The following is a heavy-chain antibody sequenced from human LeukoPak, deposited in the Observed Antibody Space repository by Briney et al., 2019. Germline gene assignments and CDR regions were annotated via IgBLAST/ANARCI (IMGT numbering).Heavy chain of an antibody. D-gene: IGHD2-15*01. V-gene: IGHV1-2*04. Sequence: GASVKVSCKASGYTFTGYYMHWVRQAPGQGLEWMGWINPNSGGTNYAQKFQGWVTMTRDTSISTAYMELSRLRSDDTAVYYCARGGVVVAAIAAYYYGMDVWGQGTTVTVSS. CDR1: GYTFTGYY. CDR2: INPNSGGT. J-gene: IGHJ6*02. CDR3: ARGGVVVAAIAAYYYGMDV.